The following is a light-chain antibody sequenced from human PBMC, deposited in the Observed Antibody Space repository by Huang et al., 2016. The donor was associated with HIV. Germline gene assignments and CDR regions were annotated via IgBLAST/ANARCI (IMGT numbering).Light chain of an antibody. V-gene: IGKV1-12*01. J-gene: IGKJ4*01. CDR2: AAS. CDR3: QQADSFPRT. CDR1: ESISKW. Sequence: DIQMTQSPSSVSASVGAEVSIACRASESISKWLAWYQQKPGKVPNLLIYAASSLQSGGPSRFNGSGSGTDFTLTISSLQPEDFAIYYCQQADSFPRTFGGGTKVEIK.